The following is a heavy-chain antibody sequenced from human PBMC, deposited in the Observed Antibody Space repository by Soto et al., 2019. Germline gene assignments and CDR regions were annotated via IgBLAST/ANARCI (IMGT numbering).Heavy chain of an antibody. J-gene: IGHJ6*03. CDR1: GFTFSSYW. D-gene: IGHD3-16*02. CDR3: ARAGSYRLYYYYYYMDV. CDR2: IKQDGSEK. V-gene: IGHV3-7*04. Sequence: GGSLRLSCAASGFTFSSYWMSWVRQDPGKGLEWVANIKQDGSEKYYVDSVKGRFTISRDNAKNSLYLQMNSLRAEDTAVYYCARAGSYRLYYYYYYMDVWGKGTTVTVSS.